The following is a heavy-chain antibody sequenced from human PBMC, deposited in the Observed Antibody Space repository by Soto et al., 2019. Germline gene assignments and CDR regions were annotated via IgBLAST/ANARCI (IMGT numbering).Heavy chain of an antibody. Sequence: QVQLVQSGAEVKKPGASVKVSCKASGYTFTSYEINWVRQATGQGLEWMGWMNPNSGNTGYAQKFQGRVTMTRNTSISTAYMELSSLRSEDTAVYYCARGRASYRSGTRYFDLWGRGTLVTVSS. V-gene: IGHV1-8*01. CDR1: GYTFTSYE. J-gene: IGHJ2*01. CDR3: ARGRASYRSGTRYFDL. CDR2: MNPNSGNT. D-gene: IGHD3-10*01.